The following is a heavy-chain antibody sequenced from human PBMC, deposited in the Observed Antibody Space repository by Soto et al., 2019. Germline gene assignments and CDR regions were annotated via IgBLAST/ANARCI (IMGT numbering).Heavy chain of an antibody. CDR3: AKDKNEILTGYLGVFYYYSMDV. J-gene: IGHJ6*02. Sequence: GGSLRLSCAASEFTFRSYGMHWVRQAPGKGLEWVAVISYDATNKYYADSVKGRFTISRDNSKNTVYLQMNSLRAEDTAVYYCAKDKNEILTGYLGVFYYYSMDVWGQGTTVTVSS. D-gene: IGHD3-9*01. CDR2: ISYDATNK. V-gene: IGHV3-30*18. CDR1: EFTFRSYG.